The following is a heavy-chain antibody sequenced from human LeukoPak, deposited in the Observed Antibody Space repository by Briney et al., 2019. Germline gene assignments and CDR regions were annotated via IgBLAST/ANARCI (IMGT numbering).Heavy chain of an antibody. J-gene: IGHJ4*02. V-gene: IGHV3-48*03. CDR2: ISSSGSTI. CDR1: GFTFSSYE. CDR3: ARDGPKGDY. Sequence: GGSLRLSCAASGFTFSSYEMNWVRQAPGKGLEWVSYISSSGSTIYYAGSVKGRFTISRDNAKNSLYLQMNSLRAEDTAVYYCARDGPKGDYWGQGTLVTVSS.